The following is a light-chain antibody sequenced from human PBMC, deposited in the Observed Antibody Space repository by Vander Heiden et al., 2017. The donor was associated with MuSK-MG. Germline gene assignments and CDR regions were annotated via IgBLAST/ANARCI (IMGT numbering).Light chain of an antibody. J-gene: IGLJ2*01. CDR3: QAWDSSTVV. CDR2: KDS. V-gene: IGLV3-1*01. CDR1: KVGDKS. Sequence: SYELTQSPSLSVSPGQTASITCSGDKVGDKSACWYQQKPGQSLVLVIYKDSKRTSGIPERFSGSNSGNTATLTISGTQAMDEADYYCQAWDSSTVVFGGGTKLTVL.